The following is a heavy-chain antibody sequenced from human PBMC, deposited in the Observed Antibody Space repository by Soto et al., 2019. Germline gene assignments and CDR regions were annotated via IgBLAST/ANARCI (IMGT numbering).Heavy chain of an antibody. J-gene: IGHJ6*02. D-gene: IGHD6-13*01. CDR3: TRRAAAAAVVPYGMDV. CDR1: GFTFSVSA. Sequence: GGSLRLSCAASGFTFSVSAMHWVRQASGKGLEWVGRIRSKANSYATAYAASVKGRFTISRDDSKNTAYLQMNSLKTEDTAVYYCTRRAAAAAVVPYGMDVWGQGTTVTVSS. V-gene: IGHV3-73*01. CDR2: IRSKANSYAT.